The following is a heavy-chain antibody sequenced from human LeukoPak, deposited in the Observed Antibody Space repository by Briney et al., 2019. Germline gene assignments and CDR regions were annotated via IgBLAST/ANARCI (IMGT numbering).Heavy chain of an antibody. Sequence: PSETLSLTCTVSGGSISSGDYYWSWIRQPPGKGLEWIGYIYYSGSTYYNPSLKSRVTISVDTSKNQFSLKLSSVPAADTAVYYCAGPVVPAAEDAFDIWGQGTMVTVSS. CDR1: GGSISSGDYY. CDR2: IYYSGST. J-gene: IGHJ3*02. V-gene: IGHV4-30-4*08. CDR3: AGPVVPAAEDAFDI. D-gene: IGHD2-2*01.